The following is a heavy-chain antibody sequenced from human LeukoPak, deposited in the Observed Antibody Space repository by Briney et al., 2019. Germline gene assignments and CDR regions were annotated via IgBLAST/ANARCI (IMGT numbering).Heavy chain of an antibody. V-gene: IGHV3-11*01. CDR1: GVTFSDYS. CDR3: AREKGYYFDY. CDR2: ISSSGTTI. Sequence: GGSLRLSCAASGVTFSDYSMSWIRQAPGKGLEWVSYISSSGTTIYYADSVKGRFTTSRDNAKNSLFLQMNSLRAEDTAVYYCAREKGYYFDYWGQGTLVTVSS. J-gene: IGHJ4*02.